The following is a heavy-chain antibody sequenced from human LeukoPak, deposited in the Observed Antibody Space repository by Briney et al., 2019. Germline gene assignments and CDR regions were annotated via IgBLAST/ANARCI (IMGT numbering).Heavy chain of an antibody. J-gene: IGHJ5*02. V-gene: IGHV4-59*12. CDR2: IYYSGST. D-gene: IGHD4-23*01. CDR1: GGSISSYY. CDR3: ACVVTPGNWFDP. Sequence: SETLSLTCTVSGGSISSYYWSWIRQPPGKGLEWIGYIYYSGSTNYNPSLKSRVTISVDTSKNQFSLKLSSVTAADTAVYYCACVVTPGNWFDPWGQGTLVTVSS.